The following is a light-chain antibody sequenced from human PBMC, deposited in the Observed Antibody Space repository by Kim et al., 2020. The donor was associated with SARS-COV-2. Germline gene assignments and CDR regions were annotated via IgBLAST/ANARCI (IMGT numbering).Light chain of an antibody. CDR1: SSDIGVYNY. J-gene: IGLJ1*01. CDR3: SSFTTSTTYV. Sequence: GQSITISCTGTSSDIGVYNYVSWYQQHPGKAPKLIIFDVSTRPSGVSNHFSGSKSGNTASLTISGLQAEDEADYFCSSFTTSTTYVFGTGPRSPS. V-gene: IGLV2-14*03. CDR2: DVS.